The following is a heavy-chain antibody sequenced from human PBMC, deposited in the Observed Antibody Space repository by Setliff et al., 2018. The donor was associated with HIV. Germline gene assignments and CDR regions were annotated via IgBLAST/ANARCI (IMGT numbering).Heavy chain of an antibody. Sequence: SVKVSCKASGYTFTGYYMHWVRQAPGQGLEWMGRIIPILGIANYAQKFQGRVTITADKSTSTAYMELSSLRSEDTAVYYCARHGGSSSSGELYYYYYMDVWGKGTTVTVSS. J-gene: IGHJ6*03. D-gene: IGHD6-6*01. CDR3: ARHGGSSSSGELYYYYYMDV. V-gene: IGHV1-69*02. CDR2: IIPILGIA. CDR1: GYTFTGYY.